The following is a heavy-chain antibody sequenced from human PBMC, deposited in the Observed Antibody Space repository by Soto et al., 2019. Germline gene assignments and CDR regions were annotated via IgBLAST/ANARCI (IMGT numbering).Heavy chain of an antibody. CDR3: ARDMKWEPILY. CDR2: SSANNGYT. J-gene: IGHJ4*02. V-gene: IGHV1-18*01. CDR1: GYIFNNYA. Sequence: QVQLVQSGAEVRKPGASVKVSCKASGYIFNNYAITWVRQAPGQGLEWVGWSSANNGYTNYGRKFQDRVTMTADTSTRTVYMDLRGLTSDDTAIYYGARDMKWEPILYWGQGTLVTVSP. D-gene: IGHD1-26*01.